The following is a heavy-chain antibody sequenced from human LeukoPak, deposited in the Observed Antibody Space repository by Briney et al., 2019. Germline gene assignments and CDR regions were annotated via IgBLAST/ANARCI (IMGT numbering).Heavy chain of an antibody. J-gene: IGHJ1*01. Sequence: GGSLRLSCSASGFTFSNYEMNWVRQAPGKGLEWVSYIASSGSTIYYADSVKGRFTISRDNAKSSLYLQMNSMRAHDTAVYYCATSRGYFFRWFQHWGQGTLVTVSS. CDR3: ATSRGYFFRWFQH. CDR1: GFTFSNYE. V-gene: IGHV3-48*03. D-gene: IGHD3-22*01. CDR2: IASSGSTI.